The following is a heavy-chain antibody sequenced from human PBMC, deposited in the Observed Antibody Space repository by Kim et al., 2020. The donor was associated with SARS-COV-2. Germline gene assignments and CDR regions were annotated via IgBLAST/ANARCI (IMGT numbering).Heavy chain of an antibody. J-gene: IGHJ4*02. CDR2: DGSST. V-gene: IGHV3-74*01. Sequence: DGSSTSYAESVKGRFTISRDNAKNTLYLQMNSLRAEDTAMYYCELTGNTAYWGQGTLVTVSS. D-gene: IGHD1-7*01. CDR3: ELTGNTAY.